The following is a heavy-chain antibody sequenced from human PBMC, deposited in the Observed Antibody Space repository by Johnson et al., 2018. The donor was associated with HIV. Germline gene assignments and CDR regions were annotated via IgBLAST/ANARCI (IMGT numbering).Heavy chain of an antibody. CDR2: ISSNGGST. V-gene: IGHV3-64*01. J-gene: IGHJ3*02. CDR1: GFTFSSYG. Sequence: VQLVESGGGVVQPGRSLRLSCAASGFTFSSYGMHWVRQAPGKGLEYVSAISSNGGSTYYANSVKGRFTISRDNSKNTLYLQMGSLRAEDMAVYYCARDEPTDDAFDIWGQGTMVTVSS. CDR3: ARDEPTDDAFDI.